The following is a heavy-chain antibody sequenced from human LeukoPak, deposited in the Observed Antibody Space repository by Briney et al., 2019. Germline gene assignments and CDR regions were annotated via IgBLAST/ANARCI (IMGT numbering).Heavy chain of an antibody. CDR2: MNPISGYT. D-gene: IGHD6-13*01. Sequence: ASVKVSCKASGYTFTSYDINWVRQATGQGPEWMGWMNPISGYTGFAQKFQGRVTMTGNTAISTAYMELSSLRSEDAAVYYCARGNRLYTSSWSALAFDIWGQGTMVTVSS. J-gene: IGHJ3*02. V-gene: IGHV1-8*01. CDR1: GYTFTSYD. CDR3: ARGNRLYTSSWSALAFDI.